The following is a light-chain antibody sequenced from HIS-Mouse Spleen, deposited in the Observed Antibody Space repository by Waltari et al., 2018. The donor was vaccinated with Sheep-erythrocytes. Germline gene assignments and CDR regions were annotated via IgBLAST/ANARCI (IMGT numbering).Light chain of an antibody. V-gene: IGLV2-8*01. Sequence: QSALTQPPSASGSPGQSVTISCTGTSRDVGGYNYVPWYQQHPGKAPKLTIYEVSKRPSGVPDRFSGSKSGNTASLTVSGLQAEDEADYYCSSYAGSNIVVFGGGTKLTVL. J-gene: IGLJ2*01. CDR3: SSYAGSNIVV. CDR1: SRDVGGYNY. CDR2: EVS.